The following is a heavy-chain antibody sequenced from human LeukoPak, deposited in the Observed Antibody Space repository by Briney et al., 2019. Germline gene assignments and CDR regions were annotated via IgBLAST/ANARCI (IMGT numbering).Heavy chain of an antibody. J-gene: IGHJ3*02. V-gene: IGHV1-18*01. D-gene: IGHD6-13*01. Sequence: GASVKVSCYASGYTFTSYGSIWVRQAPGQELEWLVGISAYNSNTTYAQKLQGTITMTKDTSPSTAYMERRRLRSDDTAVYYCATVAAAGTKGAFDIWGQGTMVTVSS. CDR3: ATVAAAGTKGAFDI. CDR2: ISAYNSNT. CDR1: GYTFTSYG.